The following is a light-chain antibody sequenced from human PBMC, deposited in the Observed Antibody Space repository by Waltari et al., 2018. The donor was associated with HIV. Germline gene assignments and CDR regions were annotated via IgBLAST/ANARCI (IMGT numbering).Light chain of an antibody. CDR3: CSFAGNSTVV. Sequence: QSALTQPASVSGSPGQSITVSCTGTSSDIGTYYLVSWYQQLPGRAPKLIIYEVTKRPSGISNRFSASKSGNTASLTISGLQAEDEADYYCCSFAGNSTVVFGGGTKVTVL. V-gene: IGLV2-23*02. CDR1: SSDIGTYYL. J-gene: IGLJ3*02. CDR2: EVT.